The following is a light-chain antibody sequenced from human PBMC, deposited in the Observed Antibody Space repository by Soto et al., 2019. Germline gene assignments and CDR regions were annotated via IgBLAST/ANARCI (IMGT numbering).Light chain of an antibody. CDR1: QSVSSSY. Sequence: EIVLTQSPGTLSLSPGERATLSCRASQSVSSSYLAWYQQKPGQAPRLLNYGASSRATGIPDRFSGSGSGTDFTLTISRLEPEDFAVYYCQQYGSSPPITFGPGTKVDIK. J-gene: IGKJ3*01. CDR3: QQYGSSPPIT. CDR2: GAS. V-gene: IGKV3-20*01.